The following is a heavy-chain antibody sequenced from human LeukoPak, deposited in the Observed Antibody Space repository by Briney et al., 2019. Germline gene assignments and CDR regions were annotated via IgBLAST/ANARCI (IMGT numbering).Heavy chain of an antibody. J-gene: IGHJ4*02. Sequence: PSETLSLTCTVSGGSISSGGYYWSWIRQHPGKGLERIGYIYYSGSTYYNPSLKSRVTISVDTSKNQFSLKLSSVTAADTAVYYCARATEMAADYWGQGTLVTVSS. CDR3: ARATEMAADY. CDR2: IYYSGST. V-gene: IGHV4-31*03. D-gene: IGHD5-24*01. CDR1: GGSISSGGYY.